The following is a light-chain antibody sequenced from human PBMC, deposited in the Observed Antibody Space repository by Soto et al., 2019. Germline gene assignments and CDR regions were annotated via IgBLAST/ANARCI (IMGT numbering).Light chain of an antibody. CDR3: SSYAGSTTFVV. V-gene: IGLV2-23*02. CDR1: SSDVGNYKL. J-gene: IGLJ2*01. Sequence: QSALTQPASVSGSPGQSITISCTGTSSDVGNYKLVSWYQQHPGKAPKLMIYEASKRPSGVSDRFSGSKSGNTASLTISGLQAEDEADYYCSSYAGSTTFVVFGGGTQLTVL. CDR2: EAS.